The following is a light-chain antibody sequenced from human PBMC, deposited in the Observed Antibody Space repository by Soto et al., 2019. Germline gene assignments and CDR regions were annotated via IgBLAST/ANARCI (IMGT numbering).Light chain of an antibody. CDR2: SNN. V-gene: IGLV1-47*02. J-gene: IGLJ3*02. Sequence: QSVLTQEPSASGTPGQSVTISCSGSPSNLGYNSAFWYQQLPRTDPKLLMYSNNTRPSAVPDRFSGSRSGTSASLSISGRRSEDEAVYYCAVWDDGLTALFGGGTKLTVL. CDR3: AVWDDGLTAL. CDR1: PSNLGYNS.